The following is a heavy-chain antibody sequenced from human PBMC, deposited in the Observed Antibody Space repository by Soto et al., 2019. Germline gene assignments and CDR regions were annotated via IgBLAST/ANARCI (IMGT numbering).Heavy chain of an antibody. V-gene: IGHV4-31*03. CDR3: ARVSATGTRWFDP. CDR1: GGSFSSGAYY. D-gene: IGHD6-13*01. J-gene: IGHJ5*02. CDR2: ISYRGTP. Sequence: QVQLQESGPGLVKPSQNLSLTCTVSGGSFSSGAYYWSWVRRHPGMGLEWIGYISYRGTPYYNPSLKSRLTISVDASKNQFCLRLSSVTAADTAVYYCARVSATGTRWFDPWGQGTLVTVSS.